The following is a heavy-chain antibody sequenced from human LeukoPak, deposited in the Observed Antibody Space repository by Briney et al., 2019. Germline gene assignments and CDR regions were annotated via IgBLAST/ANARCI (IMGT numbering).Heavy chain of an antibody. J-gene: IGHJ4*02. V-gene: IGHV4-39*01. CDR3: ASRYYDSSGLDY. Sequence: PSETLSLTCTVSGGSISSSSYYWGRLRPPPGKGLEWLGSIYYSGSTYYNPALSRRVTISVDTSKNQFSLMLSSVTAADTAVYYGASRYYDSSGLDYWGQGTLVTVSS. CDR1: GGSISSSSYY. CDR2: IYYSGST. D-gene: IGHD3-22*01.